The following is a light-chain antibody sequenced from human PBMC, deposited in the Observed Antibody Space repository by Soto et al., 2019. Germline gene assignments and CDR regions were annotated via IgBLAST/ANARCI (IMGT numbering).Light chain of an antibody. CDR1: QSISTY. J-gene: IGKJ5*01. CDR2: AAS. Sequence: EIQVTQTPSSLSASVGDRVTITCRASQSISTYLNWYHQKPGKAPKLLIYAASSLQSGVPSRFSGSGSGTDFTLTISSLQPEDFATYYCQQSYSTTITFGQGTRLEIK. CDR3: QQSYSTTIT. V-gene: IGKV1-39*01.